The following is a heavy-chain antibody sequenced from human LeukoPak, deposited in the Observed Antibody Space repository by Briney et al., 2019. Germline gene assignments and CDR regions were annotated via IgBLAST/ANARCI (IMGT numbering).Heavy chain of an antibody. J-gene: IGHJ6*02. CDR3: ARDREVRGVIPMDV. Sequence: GGSLRLSCAASGFTFSSYGMHWVRQAPGKGLEWVAVIWYDGSNKYYADSVKGRFTISRDNAKNSLYLQMNSLRAEDTAVYYCARDREVRGVIPMDVWGQGTTVTVSS. CDR1: GFTFSSYG. D-gene: IGHD3-10*01. CDR2: IWYDGSNK. V-gene: IGHV3-33*01.